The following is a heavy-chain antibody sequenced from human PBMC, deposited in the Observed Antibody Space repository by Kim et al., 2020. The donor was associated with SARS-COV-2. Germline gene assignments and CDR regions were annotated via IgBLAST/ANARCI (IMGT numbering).Heavy chain of an antibody. Sequence: GGSLRLSCAASGFTFSNYAMACVRQAPGKGLEWVSFISGRGTNTFYVESVKGRFAISRDNSRNTLYLQMNSLRAEDTAIYYCAKGSADWNDSGYYAYWGQGILVTVSS. J-gene: IGHJ4*02. V-gene: IGHV3-23*01. CDR3: AKGSADWNDSGYYAY. D-gene: IGHD3-3*01. CDR1: GFTFSNYA. CDR2: ISGRGTNT.